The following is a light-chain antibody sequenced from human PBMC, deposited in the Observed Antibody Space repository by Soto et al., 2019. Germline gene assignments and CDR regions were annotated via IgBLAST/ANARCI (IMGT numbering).Light chain of an antibody. CDR3: CSYAGRSTSPYV. CDR1: SSDVGGYNY. Sequence: QSPLTEPRSVSASPGQSVTISCTGTSSDVGGYNYVSWYQQHPGKVPKLMIHDVSKRPSGVPDRFSGSKSGNTASLTISGLQAEDEADYYCCSYAGRSTSPYVFGTGTKVTVL. J-gene: IGLJ1*01. V-gene: IGLV2-11*01. CDR2: DVS.